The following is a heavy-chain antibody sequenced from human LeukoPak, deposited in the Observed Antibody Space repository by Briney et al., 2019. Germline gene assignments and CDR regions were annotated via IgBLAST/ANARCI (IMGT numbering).Heavy chain of an antibody. V-gene: IGHV3-48*04. Sequence: GGSLRLSCAASGFTFSDYGMNWVSQAPGEGLECVSYISTSGDAIYYADSVQGRFTLSRDNAKNSLYLQMNSLSAEDTAVYYCATWDRFDPWGQGTLVTVSS. CDR3: ATWDRFDP. CDR2: ISTSGDAI. J-gene: IGHJ5*02. CDR1: GFTFSDYG. D-gene: IGHD1-26*01.